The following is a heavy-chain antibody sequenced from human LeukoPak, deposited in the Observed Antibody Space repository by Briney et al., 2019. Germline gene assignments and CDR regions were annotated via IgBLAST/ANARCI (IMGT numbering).Heavy chain of an antibody. CDR1: GYTFTSYD. D-gene: IGHD3-10*01. Sequence: ASVKVSCTASGYTFTSYDINWVPQATGQGLEWMGWMNPNSGNTGYAQKFQGRVTMTRNTSISTAYMELSSLRSEDPAVYYCARGRRYGYGSGRESGYWGQGTLVTVSS. V-gene: IGHV1-8*01. CDR2: MNPNSGNT. J-gene: IGHJ4*02. CDR3: ARGRRYGYGSGRESGY.